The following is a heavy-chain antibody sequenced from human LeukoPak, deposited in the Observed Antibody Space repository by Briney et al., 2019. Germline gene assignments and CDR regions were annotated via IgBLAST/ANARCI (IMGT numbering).Heavy chain of an antibody. CDR1: GFTFSSYA. Sequence: GGSLRLSCAASGFTFSSYAMSWVRQAPGKGLEWVSAISGSGGSTYYADSVKGRFTISRDNSKNTLYLQMNSLRAEDTAVYYCAKFYCSSTTCYIMYHHGMDVWGQGTTVTVSS. CDR2: ISGSGGST. J-gene: IGHJ6*02. V-gene: IGHV3-23*01. CDR3: AKFYCSSTTCYIMYHHGMDV. D-gene: IGHD2-2*02.